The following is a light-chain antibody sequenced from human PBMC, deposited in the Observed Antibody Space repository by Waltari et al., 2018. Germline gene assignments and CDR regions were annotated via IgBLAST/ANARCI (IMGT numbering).Light chain of an antibody. Sequence: IQMTQSPSSLSASLGARVTITCQASQDINDYLNWYQQKPGKAPKLLVYHASYLETGVPSRFSGDGSGTDFTFTITSLQPEDSAVYYCQQRSVRRAFGGGTKVEIK. CDR2: HAS. CDR3: QQRSVRRA. CDR1: QDINDY. J-gene: IGKJ4*01. V-gene: IGKV1-33*01.